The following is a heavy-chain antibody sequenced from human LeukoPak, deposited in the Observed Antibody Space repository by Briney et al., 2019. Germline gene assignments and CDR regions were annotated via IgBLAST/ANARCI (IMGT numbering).Heavy chain of an antibody. CDR1: GGSFSGYY. V-gene: IGHV4-34*01. Sequence: SETLSLTCAVYGGSFSGYYWSWIRQPPGKGLEWIGEINHGGSTNYNPSLKSRVTISVDTSKNQFSLKLSSVTAADTAVYYCARVLEGSSGQHWYFDLWGRGTLVTVSS. J-gene: IGHJ2*01. D-gene: IGHD6-19*01. CDR2: INHGGST. CDR3: ARVLEGSSGQHWYFDL.